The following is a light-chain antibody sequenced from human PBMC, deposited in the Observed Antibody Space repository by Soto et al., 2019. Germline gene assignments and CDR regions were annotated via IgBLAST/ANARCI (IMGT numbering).Light chain of an antibody. CDR3: QQYARSPQT. J-gene: IGKJ1*01. V-gene: IGKV3D-15*01. CDR2: GAS. Sequence: EIVMTQSPATLSVSPGEGATLSCRASHSVDSNLAWYQQKPGQAPRLLIFGASTRATGIPTRFSGGGSGTDFTLTISSLQSEDFGLYYCQQYARSPQTFGQGTTVEIK. CDR1: HSVDSN.